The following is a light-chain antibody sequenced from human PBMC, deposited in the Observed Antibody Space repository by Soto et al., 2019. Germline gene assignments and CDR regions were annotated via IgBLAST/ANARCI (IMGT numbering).Light chain of an antibody. CDR3: QSYDSSPSGYV. CDR2: ANR. V-gene: IGLV1-40*01. CDR1: SSNIGAGYD. J-gene: IGLJ1*01. Sequence: QPVLTQPPSVSGAPGQRVTISCTGSSSNIGAGYDVHWYQQLPGTAPKLLIYANRNRPAGVPDRFSASKSDTSASLAITGLQAEDEADYYCQSYDSSPSGYVFGTGTQLTVL.